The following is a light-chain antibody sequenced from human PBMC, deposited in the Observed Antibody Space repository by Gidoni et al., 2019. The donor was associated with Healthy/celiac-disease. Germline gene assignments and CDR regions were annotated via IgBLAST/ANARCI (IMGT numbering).Light chain of an antibody. Sequence: DIQMTQSPSSLSASVGDRVTITCQASQDISNYLNWYQQKPGKAPKLLIYDASNLETGVPSRFSGSGSGTDFTFTISSLQPEDIATYYCFTWTFGQGTKVEIK. CDR2: DAS. J-gene: IGKJ1*01. V-gene: IGKV1-33*01. CDR3: FTWT. CDR1: QDISNY.